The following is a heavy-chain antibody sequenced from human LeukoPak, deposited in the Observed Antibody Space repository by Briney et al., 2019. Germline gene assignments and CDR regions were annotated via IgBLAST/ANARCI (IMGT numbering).Heavy chain of an antibody. V-gene: IGHV5-51*01. CDR3: ARREYCSGGSCYTWFDP. J-gene: IGHJ5*02. Sequence: GESLKISCKGSGYSFTSYWIGWVRQMPGKGLEWMGIIYPGDSDTRYSPSFQGLVTISADKSISTAYLQWSSLKASDTAMYYCARREYCSGGSCYTWFDPWGQGTLVTVSS. CDR2: IYPGDSDT. D-gene: IGHD2-15*01. CDR1: GYSFTSYW.